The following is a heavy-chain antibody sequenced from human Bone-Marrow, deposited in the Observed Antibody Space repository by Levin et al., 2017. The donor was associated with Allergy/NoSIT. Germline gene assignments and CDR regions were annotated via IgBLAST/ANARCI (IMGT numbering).Heavy chain of an antibody. CDR1: GFTFSTYA. D-gene: IGHD4-23*01. CDR3: AKSLYGGNF. CDR2: ISGSGGST. V-gene: IGHV3-23*01. Sequence: PGGSLRLSCAASGFTFSTYAMSWVRQAPGKGLEWVSGISGSGGSTNYADSVKGRFTISRDNSKNTLSLQMNSLRVDDTAVYYCAKSLYGGNFWGQGTLVTVSS. J-gene: IGHJ4*02.